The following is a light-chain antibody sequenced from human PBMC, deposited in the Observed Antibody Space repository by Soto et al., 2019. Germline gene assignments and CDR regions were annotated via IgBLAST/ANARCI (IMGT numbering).Light chain of an antibody. Sequence: DIQMTQSPSSLSASVGDRVTITCQASQDISNYLNWYQQKPGKAPKLLIYDASNLETGVPSRFSGSGSGTDFTFTISSLQPEDIATYYCQQSYSPLRTFGGGTKVEVK. CDR2: DAS. CDR3: QQSYSPLRT. CDR1: QDISNY. V-gene: IGKV1-33*01. J-gene: IGKJ4*01.